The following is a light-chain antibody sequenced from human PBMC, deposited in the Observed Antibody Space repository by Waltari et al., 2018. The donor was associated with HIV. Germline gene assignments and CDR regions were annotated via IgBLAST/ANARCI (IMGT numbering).Light chain of an antibody. V-gene: IGLV3-1*01. CDR1: NLGHKY. CDR2: QDT. CDR3: QAWDSDTYV. J-gene: IGLJ1*01. Sequence: SYELIQPPSISVSPGQTATITCSGQNLGHKYASWYQQSTGQSPLLVIYQDTKRPSGIPERFSGSNSGNTVTLTISGTQAIDEADYYCQAWDSDTYVFGTGTKVTVL.